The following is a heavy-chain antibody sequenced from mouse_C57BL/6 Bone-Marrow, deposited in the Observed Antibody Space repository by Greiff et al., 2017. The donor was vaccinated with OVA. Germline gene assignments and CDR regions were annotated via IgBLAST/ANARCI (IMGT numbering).Heavy chain of an antibody. Sequence: EVKLVESGGDLVKPGGSLKLSCAASGFTFSSYGMSWVRQTPDKRLEWVATISSGGSYTYYPDSVKGRFTISRDNAKNTLYLQRSSLKSEDTARYYCARHGDYGSFFDYWGQGTTLTVSS. V-gene: IGHV5-6*01. CDR3: ARHGDYGSFFDY. CDR2: ISSGGSYT. J-gene: IGHJ2*01. D-gene: IGHD1-1*01. CDR1: GFTFSSYG.